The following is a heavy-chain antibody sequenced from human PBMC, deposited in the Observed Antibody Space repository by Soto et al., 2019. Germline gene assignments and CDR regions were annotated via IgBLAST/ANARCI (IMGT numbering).Heavy chain of an antibody. J-gene: IGHJ1*01. Sequence: QVQLVQSGAEVKKPGASVKVSCKASGYTFTSYAMHWVRQAPGQRLEWMGWINAGNCNTKYSQKFQGRVTITRDTSGDNAYMELDRLKSRDTAGDYCAKDPGGGFGEFWGQGTLVTVSS. CDR2: INAGNCNT. D-gene: IGHD3-10*01. CDR3: AKDPGGGFGEF. CDR1: GYTFTSYA. V-gene: IGHV1-3*01.